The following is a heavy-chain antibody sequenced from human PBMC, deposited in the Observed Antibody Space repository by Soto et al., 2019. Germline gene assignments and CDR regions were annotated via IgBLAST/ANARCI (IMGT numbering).Heavy chain of an antibody. CDR2: INPSGGST. CDR1: GYTFTSYY. CDR3: ARVLWGGARYYGMDV. D-gene: IGHD2-21*01. Sequence: QVQLVQSGAEVKKPGASVKVSCKASGYTFTSYYMHWVRQAPGQGLEWMGIINPSGGSTSYAQKFQGRVTMTRDTSTSTVYMELSSLRSEDTAVYYCARVLWGGARYYGMDVWGQGTTVTVSS. J-gene: IGHJ6*02. V-gene: IGHV1-46*01.